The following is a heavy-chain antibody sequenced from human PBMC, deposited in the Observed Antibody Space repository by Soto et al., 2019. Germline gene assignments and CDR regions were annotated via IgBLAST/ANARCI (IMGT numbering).Heavy chain of an antibody. Sequence: GGSLGLSCAASGFTFSSYWMAWVRQVPGKGLEWVANMNRDGGERYYVDSVKGRFTISRDNAKNSLYLQMNSLRAEDTAVYYCAKMSGSYYLGYFDYWGQGTLVTVSS. CDR3: AKMSGSYYLGYFDY. J-gene: IGHJ4*02. D-gene: IGHD1-26*01. V-gene: IGHV3-7*03. CDR2: MNRDGGER. CDR1: GFTFSSYW.